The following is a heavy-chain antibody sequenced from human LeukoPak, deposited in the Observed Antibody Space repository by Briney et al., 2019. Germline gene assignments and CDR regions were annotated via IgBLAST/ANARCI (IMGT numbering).Heavy chain of an antibody. D-gene: IGHD3-10*01. J-gene: IGHJ4*02. V-gene: IGHV4-39*07. CDR1: GGSISSSSYY. CDR3: AATLVDPGYLWFGELSQNYFDY. CDR2: IYYSGST. Sequence: MSSETLSLTCTVSGGSISSSSYYWGWIRQPPGKGLEWIGSIYYSGSTYYNPSLKSRVTISVDTSKNQFSLKLSSVTAADTAVYYCAATLVDPGYLWFGELSQNYFDYWGQGTLVTVSS.